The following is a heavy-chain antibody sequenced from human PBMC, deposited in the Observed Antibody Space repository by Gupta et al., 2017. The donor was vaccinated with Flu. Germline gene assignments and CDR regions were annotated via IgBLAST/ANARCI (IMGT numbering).Heavy chain of an antibody. Sequence: QVQLVQSGAEVKKPGASVKVSCKASGYTFTGHYMHWVRQAPGQGLEWMGWMNPDTGDTNYAQKYKGRVTMTRDTSLSTAYMALSSLRSDDTAVYYCARIINLGLRGGLDYWGQGTLVTVSS. V-gene: IGHV1-2*02. CDR2: MNPDTGDT. J-gene: IGHJ4*02. CDR1: GYTFTGHY. CDR3: ARIINLGLRGGLDY. D-gene: IGHD3-10*01.